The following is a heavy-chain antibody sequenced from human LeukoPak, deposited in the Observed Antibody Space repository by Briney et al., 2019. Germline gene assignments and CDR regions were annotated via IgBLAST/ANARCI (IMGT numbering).Heavy chain of an antibody. D-gene: IGHD1-7*01. CDR1: GFTFRNYY. V-gene: IGHV3-11*01. CDR2: ISSSATTV. Sequence: GGSLRLSCAASGFTFRNYYMSWIRQAPGKGLEWVPYISSSATTVYYADSVKGRFTIPRDNTKNSLSLQLNSLRAEDTAVYYCARANNWNYPYYFDYWGQGSLVTVSS. CDR3: ARANNWNYPYYFDY. J-gene: IGHJ4*02.